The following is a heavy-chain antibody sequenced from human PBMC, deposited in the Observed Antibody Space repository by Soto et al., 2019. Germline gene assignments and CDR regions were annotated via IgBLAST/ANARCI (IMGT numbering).Heavy chain of an antibody. CDR3: AKALRGGRGYMYYSYGLDV. D-gene: IGHD5-12*01. V-gene: IGHV3-23*01. CDR2: LSASGATT. J-gene: IGHJ6*02. Sequence: GGSLRLSCAASGFTFSNYAMTWVRQAPGKGLEWVSALSASGATTYYADSVKGRFTISRDNSQNTLHLQVNSLRAEDTALFYCAKALRGGRGYMYYSYGLDVWGQGTTVTVSS. CDR1: GFTFSNYA.